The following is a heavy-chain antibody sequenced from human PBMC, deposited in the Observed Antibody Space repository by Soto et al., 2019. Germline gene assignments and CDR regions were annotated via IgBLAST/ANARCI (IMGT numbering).Heavy chain of an antibody. D-gene: IGHD4-17*01. CDR3: ARGVGDYVGYYYYGMDV. J-gene: IGHJ6*02. CDR2: IIPIFGTA. CDR1: GGTFSSYA. V-gene: IGHV1-69*01. Sequence: VKVSCKASGGTFSSYAISWVRQAPGQGLEWMGGIIPIFGTANYAQKFQGRVTITADESTSTAYMELSSLRSEDTAVYYCARGVGDYVGYYYYGMDVWGQGTTLTV.